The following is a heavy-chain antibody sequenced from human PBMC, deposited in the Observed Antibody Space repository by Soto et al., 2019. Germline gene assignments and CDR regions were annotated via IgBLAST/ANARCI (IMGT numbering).Heavy chain of an antibody. V-gene: IGHV1-3*01. J-gene: IGHJ4*02. CDR3: ARAGSGWYLLFDY. CDR1: GGTFSSYA. CDR2: IIPGNGTT. D-gene: IGHD6-19*01. Sequence: ASVKVSGNASGGTFSSYAMSVVRQAPGQRLEWMGWIIPGNGTTNYSQKFQGRVTITRDTSTSTAYMELSSLRSEDTAVYYCARAGSGWYLLFDYWGQGTLVTVSS.